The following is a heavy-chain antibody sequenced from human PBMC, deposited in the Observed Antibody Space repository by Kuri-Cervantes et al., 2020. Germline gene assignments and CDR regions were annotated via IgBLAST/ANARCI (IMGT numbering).Heavy chain of an antibody. CDR3: ARVYYYDSSGANYYYMDV. V-gene: IGHV3-48*01. J-gene: IGHJ6*03. CDR1: GFTYSDAW. Sequence: GESLKISCAASGFTYSDAWMSWVRQAPGKGLEWVSYISLSSGTMYYADSVEGRFTISRDNAKNSLYLQMNSLRAEDTAVYYCARVYYYDSSGANYYYMDVWGKGTTVTVSS. D-gene: IGHD3-22*01. CDR2: ISLSSGTM.